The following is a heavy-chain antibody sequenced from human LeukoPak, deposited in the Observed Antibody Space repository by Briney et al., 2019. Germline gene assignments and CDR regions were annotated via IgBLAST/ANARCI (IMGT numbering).Heavy chain of an antibody. CDR1: GFTFSSYA. CDR2: TSASGSST. CDR3: AKFSDDIVVVPAAMLDY. J-gene: IGHJ4*02. Sequence: GGSLRLSCAASGFTFSSYAMSWVRQAPGKGLEWVSATSASGSSTYYADSVKGRFTISRDNSKNTLYLQMNSLRAEDTAVYYCAKFSDDIVVVPAAMLDYWGQGTLVTVSS. V-gene: IGHV3-23*01. D-gene: IGHD2-2*01.